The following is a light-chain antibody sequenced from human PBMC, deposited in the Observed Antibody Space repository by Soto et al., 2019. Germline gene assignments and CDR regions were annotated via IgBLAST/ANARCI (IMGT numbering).Light chain of an antibody. J-gene: IGKJ4*01. CDR1: QSVRSN. V-gene: IGKV3-15*01. CDR2: GAS. Sequence: EVVMTQSPATLSVSPGEGATLSCRASQSVRSNLAWYQKKPGQSHRLLIYGASTRATAVPARFSGSGSGTEFTLTISSLQSEDFAVYYCQQYDNSPLTFGGGTQVEIK. CDR3: QQYDNSPLT.